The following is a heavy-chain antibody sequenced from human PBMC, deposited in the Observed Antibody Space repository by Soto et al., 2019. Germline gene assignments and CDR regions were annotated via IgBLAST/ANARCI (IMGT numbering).Heavy chain of an antibody. CDR3: ARDRTSYYDSSTFDY. CDR1: GGTFSSYA. V-gene: IGHV1-69*01. CDR2: IIPIFGTA. J-gene: IGHJ4*02. D-gene: IGHD3-22*01. Sequence: QVQLVQSGAEVKKPGSSVKVSCKASGGTFSSYAISWVRQAPGQGLEWMGGIIPIFGTANYAQKFQGRVTITADESTSTADMELSSLRSEDTAVDYGARDRTSYYDSSTFDYWGQGTLVTVSS.